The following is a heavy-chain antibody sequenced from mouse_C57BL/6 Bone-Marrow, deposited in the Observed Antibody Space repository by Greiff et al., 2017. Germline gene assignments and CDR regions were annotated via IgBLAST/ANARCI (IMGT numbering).Heavy chain of an antibody. Sequence: QVQLQQPGAELVRPGTSVKLSCKASGYTFTSYWMHWVKQRPGQGLEWIGVIDPSDSYTNYNQKFKGKATLTEDTSSSTAYMQLSSLTSEDSAVYYCARGDLSFDYWGQGTTLTVSS. V-gene: IGHV1-59*01. CDR2: IDPSDSYT. J-gene: IGHJ2*01. CDR1: GYTFTSYW. CDR3: ARGDLSFDY. D-gene: IGHD2-3*01.